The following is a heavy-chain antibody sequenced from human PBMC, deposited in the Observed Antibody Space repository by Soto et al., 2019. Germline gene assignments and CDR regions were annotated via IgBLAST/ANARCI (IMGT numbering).Heavy chain of an antibody. Sequence: QVQLVQSGAEVKKPGSSVKVSCKASGGTFSSYAISWVRQAPGQGLEWMGGIIPIFGTANYAQKFQGRVTITADESTSTAYMQLSSLRSEDTAVYYCARGGIQLWLKGGLRYFDLWGRGTLVTVSS. V-gene: IGHV1-69*12. CDR1: GGTFSSYA. J-gene: IGHJ2*01. D-gene: IGHD5-18*01. CDR3: ARGGIQLWLKGGLRYFDL. CDR2: IIPIFGTA.